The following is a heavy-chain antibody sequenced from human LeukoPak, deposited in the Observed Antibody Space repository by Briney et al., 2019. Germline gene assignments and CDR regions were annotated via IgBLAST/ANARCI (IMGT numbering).Heavy chain of an antibody. Sequence: SETLSLTCTVSGGSISSYYWSWIRQPAGKILEWIGRIYSTGTTNYNPSLKSRVTMSVDTSKNLFSLKLTSVTAADTAVYYCARGPYCGGDCYFDSWGQGTLVTVSS. CDR2: IYSTGTT. D-gene: IGHD2-21*02. CDR1: GGSISSYY. J-gene: IGHJ4*02. CDR3: ARGPYCGGDCYFDS. V-gene: IGHV4-4*07.